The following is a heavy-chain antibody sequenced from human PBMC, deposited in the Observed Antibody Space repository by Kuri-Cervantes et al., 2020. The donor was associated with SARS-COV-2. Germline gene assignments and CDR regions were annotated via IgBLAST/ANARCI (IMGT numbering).Heavy chain of an antibody. CDR2: IIPIFGTA. D-gene: IGHD3-3*01. Sequence: SVKVSCKASGGTFSSYAISWVRQDPGQGLEWMGGIIPIFGTANYAQKFQGRVTITTDESTSTAYMELSSLRYEDTAVYYCARSRGYYDFWSGYQHLTTSGFDYWGQGTLVTVPS. J-gene: IGHJ4*02. CDR1: GGTFSSYA. CDR3: ARSRGYYDFWSGYQHLTTSGFDY. V-gene: IGHV1-69*05.